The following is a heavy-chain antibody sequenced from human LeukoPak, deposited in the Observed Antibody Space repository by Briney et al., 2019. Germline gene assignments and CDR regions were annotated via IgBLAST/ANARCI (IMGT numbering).Heavy chain of an antibody. CDR2: IYYSGST. J-gene: IGHJ3*02. V-gene: IGHV4-31*03. CDR1: GGSISSGGYY. CDR3: AREDSSGYYFDAFDI. Sequence: SETLSLTCTVSGGSISSGGYYWSWIRQHPGKGLEWIGYIYYSGSTYYNPSLKSRVTISVDTSKNQFSLKLSSVTAADTAVYYCAREDSSGYYFDAFDIWGQGTMVTVSS. D-gene: IGHD3-22*01.